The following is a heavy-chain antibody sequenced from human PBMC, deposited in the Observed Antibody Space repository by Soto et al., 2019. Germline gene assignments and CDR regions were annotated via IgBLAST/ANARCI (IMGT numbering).Heavy chain of an antibody. CDR2: MNPNSGNT. Sequence: QVQLVQSGAELKKLGASVKVSCKASGYTFTSYDINWVRQATGQGLEWMGWMNPNSGNTGYAQKFQGRVTMTRNTSISTAYMELSSLRSEDTAVYYCARVSSGWYYYGMDVWGQGTTVTVSS. CDR3: ARVSSGWYYYGMDV. D-gene: IGHD6-19*01. V-gene: IGHV1-8*01. J-gene: IGHJ6*02. CDR1: GYTFTSYD.